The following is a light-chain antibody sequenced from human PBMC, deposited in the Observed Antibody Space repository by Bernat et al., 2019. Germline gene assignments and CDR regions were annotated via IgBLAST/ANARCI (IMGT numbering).Light chain of an antibody. CDR2: EDN. V-gene: IGLV6-57*04. J-gene: IGLJ3*02. CDR3: QSYDSSIWV. CDR1: SGSIASHY. Sequence: NFMLTQPHSVSESPGKTVTISCTRSSGSIASHYVQWYQQRPGSAPTTVIYEDNQRPSGVPDRFSSSIDSSSNSASLTISGLKTEDEADYYCQSYDSSIWVFGGGTKLTVL.